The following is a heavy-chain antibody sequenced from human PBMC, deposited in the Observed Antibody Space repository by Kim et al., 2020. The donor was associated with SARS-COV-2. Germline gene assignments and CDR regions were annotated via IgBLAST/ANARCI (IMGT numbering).Heavy chain of an antibody. CDR2: IKSKSDGGTS. CDR1: GIPFSDAW. V-gene: IGHV3-15*01. J-gene: IGHJ4*02. D-gene: IGHD2-2*01. CDR3: TNVSMR. Sequence: GGSLRLSCAVSGIPFSDAWFNWVRQAPGKGLEWLGRIKSKSDGGTSDLAAPVKGRFAISRDDSKSTLFLLMNSLSTDDSAVYYYTNVSMRWGQGTRVTVS.